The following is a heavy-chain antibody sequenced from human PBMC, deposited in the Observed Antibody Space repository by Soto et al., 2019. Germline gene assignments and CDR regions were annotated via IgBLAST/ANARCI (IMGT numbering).Heavy chain of an antibody. CDR3: ARGSAKDSFGF. D-gene: IGHD2-15*01. J-gene: IGHJ4*02. Sequence: PSETLSLPCSVSGVAMTYGGYSWSWIRQSPEKGLESLGYIGHLETTYYNPSFKSRLSLSIDRTRNQFSLSLGSITDSDTPVYVSARGSAKDSFGFWGQGTQVTVS. CDR1: GVAMTYGGYS. V-gene: IGHV4-30-2*06. CDR2: IGHLETT.